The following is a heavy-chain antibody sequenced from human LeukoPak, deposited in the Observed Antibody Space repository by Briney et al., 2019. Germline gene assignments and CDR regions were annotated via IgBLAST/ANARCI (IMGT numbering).Heavy chain of an antibody. Sequence: GGSLRLSCAASGFTFSTYTMNWVRQAPGKGLEWVSSITSSSSYICYADSVKGRFTISRDNAKNSLFLQMNSLRVEDTAVYYCARHVVAVGFDYWGQGTLVTVSS. D-gene: IGHD3-22*01. CDR1: GFTFSTYT. V-gene: IGHV3-21*01. CDR2: ITSSSSYI. J-gene: IGHJ4*02. CDR3: ARHVVAVGFDY.